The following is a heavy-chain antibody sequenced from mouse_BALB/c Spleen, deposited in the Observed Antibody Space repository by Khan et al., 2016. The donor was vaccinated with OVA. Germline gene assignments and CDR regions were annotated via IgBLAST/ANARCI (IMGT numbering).Heavy chain of an antibody. V-gene: IGHV1S136*01. Sequence: VQLQQSGPELVKPGASVKMSCKASGYTFTSYVMHWVKQKPGLGLEWIGYIYPFNDDTKYNETFKGKATLTSDKSSSTVYMELSSLTSENSAVYYCAPVGNYDWSFAYWGQGTLVTVSA. CDR2: IYPFNDDT. CDR1: GYTFTSYV. D-gene: IGHD2-4*01. J-gene: IGHJ3*01. CDR3: APVGNYDWSFAY.